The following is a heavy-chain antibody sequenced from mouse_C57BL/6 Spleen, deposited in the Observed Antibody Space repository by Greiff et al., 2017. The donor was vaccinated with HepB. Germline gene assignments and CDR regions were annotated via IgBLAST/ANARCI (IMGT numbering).Heavy chain of an antibody. V-gene: IGHV5-6*01. CDR1: GFTFSSYG. Sequence: EVQLVESGGDLVKPGGSLKLSCAASGFTFSSYGMSWVRQTPDKRLEWVATISSGGSYTYYPDSVKGRFTISRDNAKNTLYLQMSSLKSEDTAMYYCARQPTIVTYYAMDYWGQGTSVTVSS. CDR2: ISSGGSYT. CDR3: ARQPTIVTYYAMDY. D-gene: IGHD2-5*01. J-gene: IGHJ4*01.